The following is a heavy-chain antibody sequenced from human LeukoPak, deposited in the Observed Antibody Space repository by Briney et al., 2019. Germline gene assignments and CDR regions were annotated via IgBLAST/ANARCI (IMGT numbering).Heavy chain of an antibody. CDR1: GGSFSGYY. V-gene: IGHV4-34*01. J-gene: IGHJ6*03. CDR3: ASLDYEVGYYYYMDV. Sequence: SETLSLTCAVYGGSFSGYYWSWIRQPPGKGLEWIGEINHSGSTNYNPSLKSRVTISVDTSKNQFSLKLSSVTAADTAMYYCASLDYEVGYYYYMDVWGKGTTVTISS. D-gene: IGHD4-17*01. CDR2: INHSGST.